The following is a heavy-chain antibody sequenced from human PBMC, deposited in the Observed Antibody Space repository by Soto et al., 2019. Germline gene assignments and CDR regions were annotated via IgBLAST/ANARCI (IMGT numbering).Heavy chain of an antibody. J-gene: IGHJ5*02. CDR1: GFTFSSYA. CDR2: ISYDGSNK. V-gene: IGHV3-30-3*01. Sequence: QVQLVESGGGLVQPGRSLRLSCAASGFTFSSYAMHWVRQAPGKGLEWVAVISYDGSNKYYADSVKGRFTISRDNSKNTLYLQMSSLRAEDTDLYYCARTRSSGWYGCFDPWGQGTLVTVSS. CDR3: ARTRSSGWYGCFDP. D-gene: IGHD6-19*01.